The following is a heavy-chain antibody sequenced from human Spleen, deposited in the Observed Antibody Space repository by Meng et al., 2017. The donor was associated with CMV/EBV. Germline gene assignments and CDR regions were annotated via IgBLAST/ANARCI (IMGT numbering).Heavy chain of an antibody. CDR3: ARTSLWGKQGLPHDAFDI. J-gene: IGHJ3*02. V-gene: IGHV1-2*02. CDR2: INPNSGGT. CDR1: GYTFTGYY. D-gene: IGHD3-16*01. Sequence: ASVKVSCKASGYTFTGYYMHWVRQAPGQGLEWMGWINPNSGGTNYAQKFQGRVTMTRDTSISTAYMELSRLRSDDTAVYYCARTSLWGKQGLPHDAFDIWGPGTMVTVSS.